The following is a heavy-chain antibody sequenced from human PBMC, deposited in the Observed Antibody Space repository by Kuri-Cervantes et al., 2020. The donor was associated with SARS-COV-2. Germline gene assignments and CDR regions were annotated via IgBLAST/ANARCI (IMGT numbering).Heavy chain of an antibody. CDR2: INPNSGGT. V-gene: IGHV1-2*02. D-gene: IGHD3-3*01. J-gene: IGHJ4*02. CDR3: ARDETTYYDFWSGYYASY. Sequence: ASVKVSCKASGYTFTGYYVHWVRQAPGQGLEWMGWINPNSGGTNYALKFQGRVTMTTDTSTSTAYMELRSLRSDDTAVYYCARDETTYYDFWSGYYASYWGQGTLVTVSS. CDR1: GYTFTGYY.